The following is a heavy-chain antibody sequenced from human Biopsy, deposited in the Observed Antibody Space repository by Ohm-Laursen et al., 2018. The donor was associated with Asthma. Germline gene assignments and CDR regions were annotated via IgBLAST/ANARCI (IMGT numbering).Heavy chain of an antibody. J-gene: IGHJ4*02. CDR1: GFTVSREH. Sequence: GSLRLSCAASGFTVSREHMFWVRQAPGKGLEWVSVIYSAGPSNTADSMGGRFTISRDFSKNTLQHQMHSLRVDDTAVDYLARRDWSGWSHYYFDYWGQGTLVTVSS. V-gene: IGHV3-53*01. D-gene: IGHD6-19*01. CDR3: ARRDWSGWSHYYFDY. CDR2: IYSAGPS.